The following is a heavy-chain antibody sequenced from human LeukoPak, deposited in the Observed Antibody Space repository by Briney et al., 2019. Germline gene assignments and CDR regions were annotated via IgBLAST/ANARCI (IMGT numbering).Heavy chain of an antibody. CDR2: INQDGSDM. CDR3: ARDFPGIGRGTFDF. V-gene: IGHV3-7*03. CDR1: GFNFNNAW. J-gene: IGHJ3*01. D-gene: IGHD3-10*01. Sequence: GGSLRLSCTTSGFNFNNAWMNWVRLTPGKGLEWVAKINQDGSDMYYVDSVKGRFFVSRDNARNLVYLQMNSLRVDDTAVYYCARDFPGIGRGTFDFWGQGTIIIVSS.